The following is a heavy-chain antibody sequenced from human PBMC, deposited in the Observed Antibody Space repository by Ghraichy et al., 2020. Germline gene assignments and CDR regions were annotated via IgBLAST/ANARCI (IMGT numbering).Heavy chain of an antibody. CDR3: ARGWLFWPDNFDY. CDR1: GFTFSSYW. V-gene: IGHV3-74*01. D-gene: IGHD3-22*01. CDR2: INSDGSST. Sequence: GESLNISCAASGFTFSSYWMHWVRQAPGKGLVWVSRINSDGSSTSYADSVKGRFTISRDNAKNTLYLQMNSLRAEDTAVYYCARGWLFWPDNFDYWGQGTLVTVSS. J-gene: IGHJ4*02.